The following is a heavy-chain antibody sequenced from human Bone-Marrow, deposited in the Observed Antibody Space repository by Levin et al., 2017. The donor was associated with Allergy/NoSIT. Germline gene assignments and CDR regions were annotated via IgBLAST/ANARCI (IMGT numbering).Heavy chain of an antibody. J-gene: IGHJ5*02. CDR1: ADTLSSST. V-gene: IGHV1-69*02. CDR3: VGGGGVQLGDYWFDP. Sequence: GGSLRLSCKASADTLSSSTISWVRQAPGQGLEWMGRIIPFLFLPNYAHKFQDRVTLTADKSTSTAYMELTDLRYADTAVYYGVGGGGVQLGDYWFDPWGQGTLVTVSS. CDR2: IIPFLFLP. D-gene: IGHD2-8*02.